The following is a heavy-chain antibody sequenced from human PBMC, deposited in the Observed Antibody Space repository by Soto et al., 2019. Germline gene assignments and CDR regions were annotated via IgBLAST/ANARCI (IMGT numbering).Heavy chain of an antibody. CDR1: GFTFSSYA. D-gene: IGHD2-15*01. Sequence: EVQLLESGGGLVQPGGSLRLSCAASGFTFSSYAMSWVRQAPGKGLEWVSAISGSGGSTYYADSVKGRFTISRDNSKNTLYPQMNSLRAEDTAVYYCAKDYSGGSKSSLYNWFDPWGQGTLVTVSS. CDR3: AKDYSGGSKSSLYNWFDP. CDR2: ISGSGGST. J-gene: IGHJ5*02. V-gene: IGHV3-23*01.